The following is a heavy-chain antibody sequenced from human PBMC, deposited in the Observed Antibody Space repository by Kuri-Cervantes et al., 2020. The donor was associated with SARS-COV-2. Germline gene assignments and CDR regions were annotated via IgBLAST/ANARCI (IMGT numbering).Heavy chain of an antibody. CDR3: ARDLRLGKSLDY. J-gene: IGHJ4*02. CDR1: GFTFSHYW. CDR2: IKQGGNEK. D-gene: IGHD7-27*01. Sequence: GESLKISCAASGFTFSHYWLGWVRQAPGKGLEWVANIKQGGNEKYYVDSVKGRFTISKDNAEDSLYLQMNSLRAEDTAVYYCARDLRLGKSLDYWGQGTLVTVSS. V-gene: IGHV3-7*01.